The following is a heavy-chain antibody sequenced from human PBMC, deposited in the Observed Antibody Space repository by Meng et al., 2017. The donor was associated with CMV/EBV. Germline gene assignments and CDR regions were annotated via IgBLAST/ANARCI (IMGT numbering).Heavy chain of an antibody. D-gene: IGHD3-22*01. CDR3: ARGRYYDSSGYYDY. CDR1: GFTFSSYE. Sequence: GGSLRLSCAASGFTFSSYEMNWVRQAPGKGLEWVSYISSSGSTIYYADSVKGRFTISRDNAKNSLYLQMNSLRAEDTAVYYCARGRYYDSSGYYDYWGQGTLFTVSS. CDR2: ISSSGSTI. J-gene: IGHJ4*02. V-gene: IGHV3-48*03.